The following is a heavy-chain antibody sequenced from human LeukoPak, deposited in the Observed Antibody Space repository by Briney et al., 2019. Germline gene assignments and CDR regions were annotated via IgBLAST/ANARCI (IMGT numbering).Heavy chain of an antibody. Sequence: GGSLRLSCAASVFTFSSYSMNWVRQAPGEGLEWVSCISSSSSYIYYANSVKGRFTISRDNSKNTLYMQMNSLRAEDTAVYYCVSDSAPDFWGQGTLVAVSS. V-gene: IGHV3-21*01. CDR3: VSDSAPDF. D-gene: IGHD5-18*01. CDR2: ISSSSSYI. CDR1: VFTFSSYS. J-gene: IGHJ4*02.